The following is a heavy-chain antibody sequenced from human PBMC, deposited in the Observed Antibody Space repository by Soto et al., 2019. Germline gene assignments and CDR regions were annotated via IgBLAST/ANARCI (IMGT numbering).Heavy chain of an antibody. V-gene: IGHV4-59*08. J-gene: IGHJ6*02. CDR1: GVFITSHC. CDR3: TRQGFGQLHGLVDD. Sequence: SETLSPTCSVSGVFITSHCFPLFRQPPGKGLEWIGYIHHSGSTSYYPSLKSRVTMSVDTSRNQFSLKVNSVTAADTALYYCTRQGFGQLHGLVDDWGPGTTVTVSS. D-gene: IGHD3-10*01. CDR2: IHHSGST.